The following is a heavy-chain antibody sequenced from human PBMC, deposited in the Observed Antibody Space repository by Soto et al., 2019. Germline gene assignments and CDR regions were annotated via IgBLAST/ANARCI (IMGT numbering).Heavy chain of an antibody. J-gene: IGHJ3*02. CDR1: GGSFSGYY. Sequence: SYTLSLTCAVYGGSFSGYYWSWIRQPPGKGLEWIGEINHSGSTNYNPSLKSRVTISVDTSKNQFSLKLSSVTAADTAVYYCARGDGYKDAFDIWGQGTMVTVSS. CDR2: INHSGST. CDR3: ARGDGYKDAFDI. V-gene: IGHV4-34*01. D-gene: IGHD5-12*01.